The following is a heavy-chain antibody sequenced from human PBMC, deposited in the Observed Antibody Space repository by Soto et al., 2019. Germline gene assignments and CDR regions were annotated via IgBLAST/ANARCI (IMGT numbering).Heavy chain of an antibody. D-gene: IGHD3-3*01. V-gene: IGHV3-15*07. J-gene: IGHJ6*02. CDR1: GFTFSNAW. Sequence: GGSLRLSCAASGFTFSNAWMNWVRQAPGKGLEWVGRIKSKTDGGTTDYAAPVKGRFTISRDDSKNTLYLQMNSLKTEDTAVYYCTTEDLRFLEWLFDYYYGMDVWGQGTTVTVSS. CDR2: IKSKTDGGTT. CDR3: TTEDLRFLEWLFDYYYGMDV.